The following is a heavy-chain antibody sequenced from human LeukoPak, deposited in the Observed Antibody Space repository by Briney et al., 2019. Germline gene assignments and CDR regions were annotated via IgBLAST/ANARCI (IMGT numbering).Heavy chain of an antibody. V-gene: IGHV4-59*04. CDR3: ARPVPSRLGWFDP. D-gene: IGHD1-1*01. Sequence: PSETLSLTCTVSGGSISSYYWSWIRQPPGKGLEWIGTIYYSGSTYYNPSLESRVTISVDTSKNQFSLKLSSVTAADTAVYYCARPVPSRLGWFDPWGQGTLVTVSS. CDR2: IYYSGST. J-gene: IGHJ5*02. CDR1: GGSISSYY.